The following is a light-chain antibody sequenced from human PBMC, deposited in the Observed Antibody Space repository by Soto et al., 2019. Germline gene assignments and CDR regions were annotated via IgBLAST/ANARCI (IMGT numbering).Light chain of an antibody. J-gene: IGLJ1*01. CDR3: AAWDDSLNGYV. CDR2: SNN. CDR1: SSNIGSNT. V-gene: IGLV1-44*01. Sequence: QSVLAQPNAESGTPGHRVTISCSGSSSNIGSNTVNWYQQLPGTAPKLLIYSNNQRPSGVPDRFFGSKSGTSASLAISGLQSEDEPDYYCAAWDDSLNGYVFGTGAKVTVL.